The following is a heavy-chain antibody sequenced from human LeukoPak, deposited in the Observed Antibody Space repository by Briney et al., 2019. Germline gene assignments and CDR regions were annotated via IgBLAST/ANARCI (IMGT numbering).Heavy chain of an antibody. CDR1: GGSVSSGSYY. CDR3: VRGVYYDLLTGYYPGGFDY. V-gene: IGHV4-61*01. CDR2: IYYTGNT. J-gene: IGHJ4*02. D-gene: IGHD3-9*01. Sequence: SETLSLTCTVSGGSVSSGSYYWSWIRQPPGKGLEWIGYIYYTGNTHYSPSLKSRVTMSVDTPKNQFSLKLSSVTAADTAVYYCVRGVYYDLLTGYYPGGFDYWGQGSLVTVSS.